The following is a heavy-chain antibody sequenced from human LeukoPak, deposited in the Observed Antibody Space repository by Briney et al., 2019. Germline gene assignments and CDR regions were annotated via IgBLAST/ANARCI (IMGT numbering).Heavy chain of an antibody. CDR3: AKDRLSGYSGGIIDY. D-gene: IGHD5-12*01. J-gene: IGHJ4*02. CDR2: ISSSGSTI. V-gene: IGHV3-48*03. CDR1: GFTFSSYK. Sequence: GGSLRLSCAASGFTFSSYKMDWVRQAPGKGLEWVSYISSSGSTIYYADSVKGRFTISRDNAKNSLYLQMNSLTAEDMALYYCAKDRLSGYSGGIIDYWGQGTLVTVSS.